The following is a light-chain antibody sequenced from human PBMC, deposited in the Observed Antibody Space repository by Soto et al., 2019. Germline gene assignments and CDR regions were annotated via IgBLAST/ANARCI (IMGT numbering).Light chain of an antibody. Sequence: EIVMTQSPATLSVSPGERATLSCRASQSVSSNLAWYQQKPGQAPRLLIYGASTRATCIPASFSGSGSGTEFTLTISSLQSEDFAVYYCQQYNNWPLTFGGGTKVDIK. CDR1: QSVSSN. J-gene: IGKJ4*01. CDR3: QQYNNWPLT. V-gene: IGKV3-15*01. CDR2: GAS.